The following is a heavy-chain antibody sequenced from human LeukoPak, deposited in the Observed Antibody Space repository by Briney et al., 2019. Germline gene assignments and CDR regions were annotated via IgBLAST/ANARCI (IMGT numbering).Heavy chain of an antibody. V-gene: IGHV1-69*05. CDR3: ARGKRVRGVIIPYFDY. CDR1: GGIFSSYA. J-gene: IGHJ4*02. CDR2: IIPIFGTA. D-gene: IGHD3-10*01. Sequence: ASVKVSCKASGGIFSSYAISWVRQAPGQGLEWMGGIIPIFGTANYAQKFQGRVTITTDESTSTAYMELSSLRSEDTAVYYCARGKRVRGVIIPYFDYWGQGTLVTVSS.